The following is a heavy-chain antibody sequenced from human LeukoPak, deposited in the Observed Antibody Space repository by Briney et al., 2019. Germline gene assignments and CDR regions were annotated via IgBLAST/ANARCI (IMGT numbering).Heavy chain of an antibody. CDR3: ARDLKENVDTATFDY. CDR2: INPSGGST. V-gene: IGHV1-46*01. Sequence: GASVKVSCKASGYTFTNYYMHWVRQAPGQGLEWMGTINPSGGSTTYAQKFQGRVTMTSDTSTSTVYMELRSLRSEDTAVYYCARDLKENVDTATFDYWGQGTLVTVSS. D-gene: IGHD5-18*01. CDR1: GYTFTNYY. J-gene: IGHJ4*02.